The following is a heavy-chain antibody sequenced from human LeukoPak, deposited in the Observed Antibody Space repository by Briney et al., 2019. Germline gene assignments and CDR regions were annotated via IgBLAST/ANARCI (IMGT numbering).Heavy chain of an antibody. CDR3: ARGGPNSSGWYGRINWFDP. D-gene: IGHD6-19*01. CDR1: GGSFSGYY. J-gene: IGHJ5*02. V-gene: IGHV4-34*01. Sequence: PSETLSLTCAVYGGSFSGYYWSWLRQPPGKGLEWIGEINHSGSTNYNPSLKSRVTISVDTSKNQFSLKLSPVTAADTAVYYCARGGPNSSGWYGRINWFDPWGQGTLVTVSS. CDR2: INHSGST.